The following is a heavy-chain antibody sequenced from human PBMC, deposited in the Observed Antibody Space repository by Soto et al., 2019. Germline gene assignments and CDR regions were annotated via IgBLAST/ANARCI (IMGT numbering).Heavy chain of an antibody. Sequence: QVQLVESGGGVVQPGRSLRLSCAASGFTFSSYGMHWVRQAPGKGLEWVAVISYDGSNKYYAASVKGRFTISRDNSKNTLYLQMSSLRAEDTAVYYCAKDRAARRYYYYGMDVWGQGTTVTVSS. V-gene: IGHV3-30*18. J-gene: IGHJ6*02. CDR3: AKDRAARRYYYYGMDV. CDR2: ISYDGSNK. CDR1: GFTFSSYG. D-gene: IGHD6-6*01.